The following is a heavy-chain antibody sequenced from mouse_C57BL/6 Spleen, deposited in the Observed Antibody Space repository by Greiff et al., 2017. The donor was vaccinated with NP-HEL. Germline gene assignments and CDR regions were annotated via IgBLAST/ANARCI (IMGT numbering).Heavy chain of an antibody. Sequence: QVQLQQSGAELVKPGASVKISCKASGYAFSSYWMNWVKQRPGKGLEWIGQIYPGDGDTNYNGKFKGKATLTADKSSSTAYMQLSSLTSEDSAVYFWARKNYSHAMDYWGQGTSVTVSS. J-gene: IGHJ4*01. CDR1: GYAFSSYW. CDR3: ARKNYSHAMDY. V-gene: IGHV1-80*01. CDR2: IYPGDGDT. D-gene: IGHD2-1*01.